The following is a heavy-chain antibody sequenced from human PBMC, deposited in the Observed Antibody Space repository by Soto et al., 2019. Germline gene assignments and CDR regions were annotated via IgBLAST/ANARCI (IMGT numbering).Heavy chain of an antibody. CDR3: AAATTWNFHFHY. D-gene: IGHD1-7*01. V-gene: IGHV3-33*01. Sequence: QVQLVESGGGVVQPGTSLRLSCAASGFTISTHGMHWVRQAPGKGLEWVANIWYDGSNKFYADSVKGRFTISKDNSKNKLYVEMNSLRAEDTAVYYCAAATTWNFHFHYWGQGTQVTVSS. CDR2: IWYDGSNK. CDR1: GFTISTHG. J-gene: IGHJ4*02.